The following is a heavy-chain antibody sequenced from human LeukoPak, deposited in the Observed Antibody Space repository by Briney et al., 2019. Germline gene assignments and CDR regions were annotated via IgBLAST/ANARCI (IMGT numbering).Heavy chain of an antibody. D-gene: IGHD1-1*01. Sequence: SETLSLTCTVSGGSMSDYYWSWVRQPPGKGLEWIGYVYSTGSTNYNPSLKSRVTISVDTSKNQFSLKLTSVTAADTAVYFCASLRKWNGLEYWGQGTLVTVSS. V-gene: IGHV4-59*01. CDR3: ASLRKWNGLEY. J-gene: IGHJ4*02. CDR2: VYSTGST. CDR1: GGSMSDYY.